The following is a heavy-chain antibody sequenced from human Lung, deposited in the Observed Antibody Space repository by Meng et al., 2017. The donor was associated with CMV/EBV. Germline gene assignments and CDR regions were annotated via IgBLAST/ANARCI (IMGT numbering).Heavy chain of an antibody. D-gene: IGHD2/OR15-2a*01. J-gene: IGHJ6*01. CDR1: GGAFRDNA. CDR3: ASVPPNSGYYCGYYCYGMDV. CDR2: VSHSGST. V-gene: IGHV4-34*01. Sequence: SETLSLXCAVYGGAFRDNAWSWIRKRPGKGLEWIGEVSHSGSTNDNPSLKSRVTISLDTSKNTFSMYLTSVTAADTAVYYCASVPPNSGYYCGYYCYGMDVWGHGNXV.